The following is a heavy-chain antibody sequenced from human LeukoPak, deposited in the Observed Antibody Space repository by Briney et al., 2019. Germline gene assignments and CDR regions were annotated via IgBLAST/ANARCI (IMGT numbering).Heavy chain of an antibody. CDR2: INPNSGGT. CDR3: ARVLVPAATDDAFDI. J-gene: IGHJ3*02. Sequence: ASVKVSCKASGYTFTGYYMHWVRQAPGQGLEWMGWINPNSGGTNYAQKFQGRVTMTRDTSISTAYMELSRLRSDDTAAYYCARVLVPAATDDAFDIWGQGTMVTVSS. D-gene: IGHD2-2*01. V-gene: IGHV1-2*02. CDR1: GYTFTGYY.